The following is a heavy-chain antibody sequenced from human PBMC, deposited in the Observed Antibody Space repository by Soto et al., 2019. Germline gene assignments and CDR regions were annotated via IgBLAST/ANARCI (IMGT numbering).Heavy chain of an antibody. Sequence: GASVKVSCKASGGTFSSYAISWVRQAPGQGLEWMGGIIPTFGTANYAQKFQGRVTITADESTSTAYMELSSLRSEDTAVYYCATVTRRRVIRGTDYWGQGTLVTVSS. J-gene: IGHJ4*02. CDR1: GGTFSSYA. CDR3: ATVTRRRVIRGTDY. CDR2: IIPTFGTA. V-gene: IGHV1-69*13. D-gene: IGHD3-22*01.